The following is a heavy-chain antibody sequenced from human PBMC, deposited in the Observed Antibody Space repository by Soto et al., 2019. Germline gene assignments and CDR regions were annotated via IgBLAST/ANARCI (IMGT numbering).Heavy chain of an antibody. Sequence: SETLSLTCTVSGCSVISGSYYWSWIRQPPGKGLEWIGYIYYSGSTNYNPSLKSRVTISVDTSKNQFSLKLSSVTAADTAVYYCARDAADSSGYYYYYGMDVWGQGTTVTVSS. D-gene: IGHD3-22*01. V-gene: IGHV4-61*01. CDR3: ARDAADSSGYYYYYGMDV. J-gene: IGHJ6*02. CDR1: GCSVISGSYY. CDR2: IYYSGST.